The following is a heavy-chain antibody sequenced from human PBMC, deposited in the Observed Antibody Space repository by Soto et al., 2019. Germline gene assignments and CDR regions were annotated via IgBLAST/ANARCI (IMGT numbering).Heavy chain of an antibody. CDR2: INSDGTDT. V-gene: IGHV3-74*01. Sequence: GGSLRLSCAASGFTFSNYWMHWVRQAPGKGLVWVSRINSDGTDTTYADSVKGRFTISRDNAKNTLYLQVNSLRAEDTAVYYCAKGRIAAAGMYYFDYWGQGILVTVSS. D-gene: IGHD6-13*01. J-gene: IGHJ4*02. CDR3: AKGRIAAAGMYYFDY. CDR1: GFTFSNYW.